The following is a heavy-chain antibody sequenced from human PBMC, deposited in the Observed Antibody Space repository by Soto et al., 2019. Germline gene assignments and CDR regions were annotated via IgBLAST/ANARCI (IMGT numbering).Heavy chain of an antibody. J-gene: IGHJ4*02. V-gene: IGHV1-18*01. Sequence: ASVKGPCKASGYTFTSYGISWVRQAPGQGLEWMGWISAYNGNTNYAQKLQGGVTMTTDTSTSTAYMELRSLRSDDAAVYYCARAALYYDILTGPFDYWGQGTLVTVSS. CDR2: ISAYNGNT. D-gene: IGHD3-9*01. CDR3: ARAALYYDILTGPFDY. CDR1: GYTFTSYG.